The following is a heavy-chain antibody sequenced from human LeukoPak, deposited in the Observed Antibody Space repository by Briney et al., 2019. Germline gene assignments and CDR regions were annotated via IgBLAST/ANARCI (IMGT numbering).Heavy chain of an antibody. CDR1: GFSFNDYY. V-gene: IGHV3-11*01. CDR2: MSNSGSTI. Sequence: GGSLRLSCAASGFSFNDYYMSWIRQAPGKGLEWVSYMSNSGSTIYYADSVKGRFTISRDNTKNSLYLQMNSLRAEDTAVYYCASVLWFGGIFFDYWGQGTLVTVSS. CDR3: ASVLWFGGIFFDY. D-gene: IGHD3-10*01. J-gene: IGHJ4*02.